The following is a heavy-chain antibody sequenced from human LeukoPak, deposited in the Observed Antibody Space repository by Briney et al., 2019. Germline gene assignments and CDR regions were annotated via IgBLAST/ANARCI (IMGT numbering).Heavy chain of an antibody. D-gene: IGHD1-1*01. CDR1: GFTFADYG. V-gene: IGHV3-9*01. J-gene: IGHJ4*02. CDR3: ARVEEREVYFDY. Sequence: PGRSLSPACAADGFTFADYGTHCVRHPPRKCLGWVSGISGNNGNIGYADSVRGTISISRDNAKNSLYLQMNRLRAEDTALYYCARVEEREVYFDYWGQGTLVTVSS. CDR2: ISGNNGNI.